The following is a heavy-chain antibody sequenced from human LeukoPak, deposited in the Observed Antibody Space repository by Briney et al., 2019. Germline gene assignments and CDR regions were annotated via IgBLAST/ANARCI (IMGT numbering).Heavy chain of an antibody. CDR3: AKWGYMIVVVTPFDY. Sequence: PGGSLRLSCAASGFTFSSYAMSWVRQAPGKGLEWVSAISGSGGSTYYADSVKGRFTISRDNSKNTLYLQMNSLRAEDTTVYYCAKWGYMIVVVTPFDYWGQGTLVTVSS. D-gene: IGHD3-22*01. V-gene: IGHV3-23*01. CDR2: ISGSGGST. J-gene: IGHJ4*02. CDR1: GFTFSSYA.